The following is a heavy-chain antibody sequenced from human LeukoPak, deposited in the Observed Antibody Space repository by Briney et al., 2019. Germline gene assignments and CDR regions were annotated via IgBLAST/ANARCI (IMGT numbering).Heavy chain of an antibody. CDR2: ISYDGSNK. Sequence: GGSLRLSCAASGFTFSSYAMHWVRQAPGKGLEWVAVISYDGSNKYYADSVKGRFTISRDNSKNTLYLQMNSLRAEDTAVYYCARGWDYDSSGIPGDYWGQGTLVTVSS. D-gene: IGHD3-22*01. J-gene: IGHJ4*02. CDR3: ARGWDYDSSGIPGDY. CDR1: GFTFSSYA. V-gene: IGHV3-30-3*01.